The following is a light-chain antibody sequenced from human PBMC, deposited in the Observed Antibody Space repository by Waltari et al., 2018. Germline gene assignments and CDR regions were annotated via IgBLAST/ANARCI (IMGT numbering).Light chain of an antibody. CDR2: EDK. CDR3: QSFDSTNPWV. CDR1: SGSIGSGY. J-gene: IGLJ3*02. V-gene: IGLV6-57*03. Sequence: NFMLTQPHSVSESPGKTITISCTRSSGSIGSGYVQWYQQRPGSAPTTMIYEDKKRPHGVPDRFSGSSDTSSNSASLTISGLKTKDEADYYCQSFDSTNPWVFGGGTKLTVL.